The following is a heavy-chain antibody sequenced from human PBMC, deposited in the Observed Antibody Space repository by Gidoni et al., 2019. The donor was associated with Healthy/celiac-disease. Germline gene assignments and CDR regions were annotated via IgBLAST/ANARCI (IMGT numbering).Heavy chain of an antibody. Sequence: QMQLVQSGPEVKKPGTSVKVSCKASGFPFTSSAMQWVRQARGQRLEWIGWIVVGSGNTNYAQKFQERVTITRDMSTSTAYMELSSLRSEDTAVYYCAAYLDYGHFDYWGQGTLVTVSS. J-gene: IGHJ4*02. CDR1: GFPFTSSA. CDR2: IVVGSGNT. CDR3: AAYLDYGHFDY. D-gene: IGHD4-17*01. V-gene: IGHV1-58*02.